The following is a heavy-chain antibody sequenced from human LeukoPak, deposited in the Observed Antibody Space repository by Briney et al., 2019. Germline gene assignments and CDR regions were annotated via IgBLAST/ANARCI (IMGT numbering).Heavy chain of an antibody. Sequence: GGSLRLSCAASGFTFSSYGMHWVRQAPGKGLEWVAVIWYDGSNKYYADSVKGRFTISRDNSKNTLYLQMNSLRAEDTAVYYCARSHYPFESYFDYWGQGTLGTVSS. V-gene: IGHV3-33*01. J-gene: IGHJ4*02. CDR1: GFTFSSYG. D-gene: IGHD1-26*01. CDR3: ARSHYPFESYFDY. CDR2: IWYDGSNK.